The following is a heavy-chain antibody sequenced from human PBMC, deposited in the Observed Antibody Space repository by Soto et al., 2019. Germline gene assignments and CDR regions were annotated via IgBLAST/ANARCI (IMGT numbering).Heavy chain of an antibody. J-gene: IGHJ6*02. CDR3: ARPDEGGYSSNHHYYYALDV. CDR2: IIPIFDIT. V-gene: IGHV1-69*13. D-gene: IGHD3-22*01. CDR1: GGTFRSYS. Sequence: ASVKVSCKASGGTFRSYSISWVRQAPGQGLEWMGGIIPIFDITNYAQKFQGRVTITADESTSTAYTELSSLGSDDTAVYYCARPDEGGYSSNHHYYYALDVWGQRTTVTVSS.